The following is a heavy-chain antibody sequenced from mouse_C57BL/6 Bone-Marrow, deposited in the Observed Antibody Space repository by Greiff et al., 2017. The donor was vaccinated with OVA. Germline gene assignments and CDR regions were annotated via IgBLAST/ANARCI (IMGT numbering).Heavy chain of an antibody. CDR1: GFTFSDYG. CDR2: ISSGSSTI. CDR3: ATYYYGSSSFDY. D-gene: IGHD1-1*01. V-gene: IGHV5-17*01. Sequence: DVHLVESGGGLVKPGGSLKLSCAASGFTFSDYGMHWVRQAPEKGLEWVAYISSGSSTIYYADTVKGRFTISRDNAKNTLFLQMTSLRSEDTAMYYCATYYYGSSSFDYWGQGTTLTVSS. J-gene: IGHJ2*01.